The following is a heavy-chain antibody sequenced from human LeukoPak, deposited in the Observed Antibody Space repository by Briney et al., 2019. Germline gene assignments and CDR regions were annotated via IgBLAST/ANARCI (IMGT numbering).Heavy chain of an antibody. CDR3: ARDNSVGDNAWWFDP. CDR2: INPNSGGT. J-gene: IGHJ5*02. Sequence: GASVKVSCKASGYTFTGYCMHWVRQAPGQGLEWMGWINPNSGGTNYAQKFQGRVTMTRDTSISTAYMELSRLRSDDTAIYYCARDNSVGDNAWWFDPWGQGTLVTVSS. V-gene: IGHV1-2*02. CDR1: GYTFTGYC. D-gene: IGHD1-26*01.